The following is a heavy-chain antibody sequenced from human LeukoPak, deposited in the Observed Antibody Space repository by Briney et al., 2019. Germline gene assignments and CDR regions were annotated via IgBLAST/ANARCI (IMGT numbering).Heavy chain of an antibody. CDR3: ARQSIAARRAFDI. J-gene: IGHJ3*02. D-gene: IGHD6-6*01. CDR2: ISYSGGT. V-gene: IGHV4-39*01. Sequence: PSETLSLTCTVSGGSITNNNYVWGWIRQPPGKALEWIGTISYSGGTYYNPSLKSRVTLSADTSNQFSLMLTSVTAADTAVYYCARQSIAARRAFDIWGQGTMVTVSS. CDR1: GGSITNNNYV.